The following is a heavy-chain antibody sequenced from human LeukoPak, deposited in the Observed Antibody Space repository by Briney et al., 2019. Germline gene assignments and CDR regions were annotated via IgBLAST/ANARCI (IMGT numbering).Heavy chain of an antibody. CDR3: ARDLGNGNVVVPAAIGAFDY. CDR1: GGSISSGGYC. Sequence: SETLSLTCTVSGGSISSGGYCWSWIRQPPGKGLEWIGYIYHSGSTYYNPSLKSRVTISVDRSKNQFSLKLSSVTAADTAVYYCARDLGNGNVVVPAAIGAFDYWGQGTLVTVSS. J-gene: IGHJ4*02. CDR2: IYHSGST. V-gene: IGHV4-30-2*01. D-gene: IGHD2-2*02.